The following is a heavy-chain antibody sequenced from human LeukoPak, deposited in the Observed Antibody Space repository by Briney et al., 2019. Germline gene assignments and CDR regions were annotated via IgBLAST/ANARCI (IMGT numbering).Heavy chain of an antibody. CDR3: ARDGGSHGAYPPR. D-gene: IGHD4-17*01. J-gene: IGHJ4*02. CDR1: GGSISYSSYY. CDR2: IYYTGSS. V-gene: IGHV4-39*02. Sequence: PSETLSLTCTVSGGSISYSSYYWGWIRQPPGKGLGWIGSIYYTGSSYYNPSLKSRVTISVDTSKNQFSLKLRSVTAADTAVYYCARDGGSHGAYPPRWGQGTVVTVS.